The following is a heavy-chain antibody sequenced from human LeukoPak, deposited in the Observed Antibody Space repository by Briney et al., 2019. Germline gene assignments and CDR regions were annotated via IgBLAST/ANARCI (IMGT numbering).Heavy chain of an antibody. Sequence: GGSLRLSCAASGFTVSSNYMSWVRQAPGKGLEWVSVIYSGGSTYYADSVKGRFTISRHNPKNTLYLQMNSLRAEDTAVYYCARPRTTIFGVVIYPGDAFDIWGQGTMVTVSS. CDR3: ARPRTTIFGVVIYPGDAFDI. J-gene: IGHJ3*02. CDR1: GFTVSSNY. V-gene: IGHV3-53*04. CDR2: IYSGGST. D-gene: IGHD3-3*01.